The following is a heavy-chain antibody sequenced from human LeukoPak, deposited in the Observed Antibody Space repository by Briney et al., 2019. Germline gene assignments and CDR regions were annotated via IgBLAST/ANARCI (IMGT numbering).Heavy chain of an antibody. CDR1: GFTFSTFA. Sequence: GGSLRLSCAASGFTFSTFAMIWVRQPPGKGLEWVANIKEDGSDKNYVDSVKGRFTISRDNAENSLYLQMNSLSAEDTAVYYCTRDAAYGYDRFDYWGRGTQVTVSS. CDR2: IKEDGSDK. CDR3: TRDAAYGYDRFDY. V-gene: IGHV3-7*01. J-gene: IGHJ4*02. D-gene: IGHD5-18*01.